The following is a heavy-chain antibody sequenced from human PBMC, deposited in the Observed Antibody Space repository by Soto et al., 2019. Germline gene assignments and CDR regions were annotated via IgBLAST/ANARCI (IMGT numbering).Heavy chain of an antibody. Sequence: GGSLRLSCAASGFPFSSYAMSWVRQAPGKGLEWVSAISGSDGSTYYADSVKGRFTVSRDNSKNTLYPQMNSLRAEDTAVYYCARRDVWADAFDIWGQGTMVTVSS. CDR2: ISGSDGST. J-gene: IGHJ3*02. CDR3: ARRDVWADAFDI. D-gene: IGHD1-26*01. CDR1: GFPFSSYA. V-gene: IGHV3-23*01.